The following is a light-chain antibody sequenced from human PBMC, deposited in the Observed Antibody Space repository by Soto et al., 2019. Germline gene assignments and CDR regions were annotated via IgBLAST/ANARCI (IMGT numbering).Light chain of an antibody. CDR1: SSDVGGYNY. CDR2: DVS. Sequence: QSALTQPASVSGSPGQSITISCTGTSSDVGGYNYVSWYQQHPGKAPKLMIYDVSNRPSGVSNRFSSSKSGNTASLTISGLQAEDEADYYCSSYTSSSHVFGTGTKLTVL. V-gene: IGLV2-14*01. J-gene: IGLJ1*01. CDR3: SSYTSSSHV.